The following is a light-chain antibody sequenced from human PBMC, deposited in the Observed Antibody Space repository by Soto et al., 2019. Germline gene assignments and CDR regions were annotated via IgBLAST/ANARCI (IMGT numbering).Light chain of an antibody. CDR1: QNIGIL. V-gene: IGKV3-11*01. Sequence: DIVLTQFPATLSLSPGERATLSCRASQNIGILLAWYQQKPGLSPRLLIYHASNKATGILARFSGSGSGTDFLLTIRRLEPEDFAVYYCQHRYNWSLTFVGGSKVEIK. CDR2: HAS. J-gene: IGKJ4*01. CDR3: QHRYNWSLT.